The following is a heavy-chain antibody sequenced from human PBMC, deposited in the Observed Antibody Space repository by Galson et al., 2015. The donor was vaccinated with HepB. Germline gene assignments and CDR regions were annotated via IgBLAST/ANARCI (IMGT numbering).Heavy chain of an antibody. Sequence: SVKVSCKASGGTFSTYDISWVRQAPGQGLEWMGKISPILGRAIYAQTFQDRVTITADESTNIVYMELSSLRSEDTAIYYCARGQDCSGGSCYSPNNWLDPWGQGTLVTVSS. J-gene: IGHJ5*02. V-gene: IGHV1-69*13. CDR2: ISPILGRA. CDR1: GGTFSTYD. CDR3: ARGQDCSGGSCYSPNNWLDP. D-gene: IGHD2-15*01.